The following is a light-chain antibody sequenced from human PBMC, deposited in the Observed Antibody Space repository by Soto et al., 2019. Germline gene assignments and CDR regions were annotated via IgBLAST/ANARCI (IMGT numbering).Light chain of an antibody. CDR1: QSISGW. CDR2: DAS. CDR3: QQYNSYSVNA. V-gene: IGKV1-5*01. J-gene: IGKJ2*01. Sequence: DIQMTPSPYTLSASVGDRATITCRASQSISGWLAWYQQKPGKAPKLLIYDASSLESGVPSRFSGSGSGTEFSLTISRLQPDDFATYYCQQYNSYSVNAFGQGTKLEIK.